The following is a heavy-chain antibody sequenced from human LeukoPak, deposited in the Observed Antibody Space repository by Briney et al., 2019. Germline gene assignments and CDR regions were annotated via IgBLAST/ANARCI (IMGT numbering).Heavy chain of an antibody. CDR1: GFTFSYYA. D-gene: IGHD2-2*01. Sequence: GGSLGLSCAASGFTFSYYALHWVRQAPGKGLEWVAVISYDGRHKYHVDSVKGRFTISRDNFKDTLYLQMDNLRAEDTAVYYCAREICGSTSCHEFGMDVWGQGTTVTVSS. J-gene: IGHJ6*02. V-gene: IGHV3-30*04. CDR2: ISYDGRHK. CDR3: AREICGSTSCHEFGMDV.